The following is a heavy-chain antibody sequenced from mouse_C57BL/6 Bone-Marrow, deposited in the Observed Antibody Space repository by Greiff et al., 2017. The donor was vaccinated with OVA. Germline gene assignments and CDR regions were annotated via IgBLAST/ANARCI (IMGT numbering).Heavy chain of an antibody. J-gene: IGHJ2*01. D-gene: IGHD4-1*02. V-gene: IGHV1-54*01. CDR1: GYAFTNYL. CDR3: ARFSTGKTYYFDY. Sequence: QVQLQQSGAELVRPGTSVKVSCKASGYAFTNYLIEWVKQRPGQGLEWIGVINPGSGGTNYNEKFKGKATLTEDKSSSTAYMQLSSLTSEDYEVYVRARFSTGKTYYFDYWGQGTTPTVSA. CDR2: INPGSGGT.